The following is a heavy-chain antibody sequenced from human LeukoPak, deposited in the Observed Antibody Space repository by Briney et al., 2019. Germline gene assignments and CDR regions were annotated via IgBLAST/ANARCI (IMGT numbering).Heavy chain of an antibody. CDR2: ISSSSSTI. Sequence: PGGSLRLSCAASGFTFSSYSMNWVRQAPGKGLEWVSYISSSSSTIYYADSVKGRFTISRDNAKNSLYLQMNSLRAEDTAVYYCARARIAVAAAAFDYWGQGTLVTVSS. J-gene: IGHJ4*02. CDR3: ARARIAVAAAAFDY. D-gene: IGHD6-13*01. CDR1: GFTFSSYS. V-gene: IGHV3-48*04.